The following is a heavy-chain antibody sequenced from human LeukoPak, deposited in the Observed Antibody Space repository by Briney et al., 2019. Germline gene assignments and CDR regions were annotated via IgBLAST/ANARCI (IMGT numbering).Heavy chain of an antibody. J-gene: IGHJ4*02. CDR1: GGSVSRGSNC. CDR3: ARGQGFGWYYFDY. Sequence: SETLSLPCSVSGGSVSRGSNCWGWIRQPPGKGLGWIGYIYYSGSTNYNPSLKSRVTISVDTSKNQFSLRLISVTAADTAVYYCARGQGFGWYYFDYWGQGTLVTVSS. D-gene: IGHD6-19*01. V-gene: IGHV4-61*01. CDR2: IYYSGST.